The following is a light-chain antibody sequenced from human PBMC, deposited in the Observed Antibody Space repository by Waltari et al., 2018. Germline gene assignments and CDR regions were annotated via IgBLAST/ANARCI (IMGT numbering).Light chain of an antibody. CDR3: QQYTTRPLT. Sequence: EIVMTQSPGTLSVSPGEGATLSCRASQSVSSKVAWYQQRPGQAPRLLLFGASPRAPGIPARFSGSESGTEFTLTISSLQSEDSGVYFCQQYTTRPLTFGGGTKVEI. CDR1: QSVSSK. J-gene: IGKJ4*01. CDR2: GAS. V-gene: IGKV3-15*01.